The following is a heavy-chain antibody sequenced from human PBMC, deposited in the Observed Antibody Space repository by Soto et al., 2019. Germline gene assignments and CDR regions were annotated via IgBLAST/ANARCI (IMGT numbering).Heavy chain of an antibody. Sequence: QVQLQESGPGLVKPSGTLSLTCAVSGGSISSSNWWSWVRQPPGEGLEWIGEIYHSGSTNYNPSLKRRVSISVYKSTNQFSLNLNYVTAADTAVYYCARVDQHPYDYCGMDVLGQGTTVTVSS. V-gene: IGHV4-4*02. CDR1: GGSISSSNW. J-gene: IGHJ6*02. D-gene: IGHD2-2*03. CDR2: IYHSGST. CDR3: ARVDQHPYDYCGMDV.